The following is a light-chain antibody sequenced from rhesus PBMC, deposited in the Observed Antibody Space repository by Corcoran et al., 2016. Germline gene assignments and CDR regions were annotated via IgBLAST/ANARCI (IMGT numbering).Light chain of an antibody. CDR1: QGTSSW. CDR2: KAS. Sequence: DIQMTQSPSSLSASVGDRVTITCRASQGTSSWLAWYQQKPGKAPKLLIYKASSLQSGVPSRFSGIGSGTVFTLTISSLHPEAFATSYCPQYNRAPFTFGPGTKLDIK. V-gene: IGKV1-21*01. CDR3: PQYNRAPFT. J-gene: IGKJ3*01.